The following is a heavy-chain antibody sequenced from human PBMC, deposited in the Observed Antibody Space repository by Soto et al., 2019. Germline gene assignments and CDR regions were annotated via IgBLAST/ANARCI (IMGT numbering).Heavy chain of an antibody. D-gene: IGHD2-21*01. CDR1: GGSITSNW. Sequence: QVQLQESGPGLMKPSGTLSLTCAVSGGSITSNWWSWVRQPPGKGLEWIAEIFHTGSAKYNPSLMCRLTISTDKSRNHLSLNLNSVTAADTAVYYCARHIAVSGTRGFDHWGQGTLVTVSS. CDR3: ARHIAVSGTRGFDH. J-gene: IGHJ4*02. V-gene: IGHV4-4*02. CDR2: IFHTGSA.